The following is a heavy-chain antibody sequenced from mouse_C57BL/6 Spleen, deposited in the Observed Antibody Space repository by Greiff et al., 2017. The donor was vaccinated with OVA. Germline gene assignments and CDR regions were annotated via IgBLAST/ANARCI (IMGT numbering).Heavy chain of an antibody. Sequence: QVQLQQPGAELVMPGASVKLSCKASGYTFTSYWMHWVKQRPGQGLEWIGEIDPSDSNTNYNQKFKGKSTLTVDKSSSTAYMQISSLTSEDSAVYDCLTGSFFDYWGQGTTLTVSS. CDR2: IDPSDSNT. CDR3: LTGSFFDY. D-gene: IGHD4-1*01. CDR1: GYTFTSYW. J-gene: IGHJ2*01. V-gene: IGHV1-69*01.